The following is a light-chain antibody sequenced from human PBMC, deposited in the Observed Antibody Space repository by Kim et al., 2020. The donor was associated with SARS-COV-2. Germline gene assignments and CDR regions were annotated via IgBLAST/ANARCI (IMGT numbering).Light chain of an antibody. J-gene: IGKJ3*01. Sequence: SPGDRATLSCRARQTVVSNYLAWYQHKPGRAPRLLISGASRRATGTPDRFSGSGSGTDFTLTISRLEPEDCAVYYCQQYGNSPFTFGPGTKVDIK. V-gene: IGKV3-20*01. CDR1: QTVVSNY. CDR2: GAS. CDR3: QQYGNSPFT.